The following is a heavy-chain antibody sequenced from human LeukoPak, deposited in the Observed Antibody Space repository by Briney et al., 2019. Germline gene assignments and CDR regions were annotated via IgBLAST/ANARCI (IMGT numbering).Heavy chain of an antibody. J-gene: IGHJ6*03. Sequence: GGSLRLSCAASGFTFDDYAMHWVRQAPGKGLEWVSLISWDGGSTYYADSVKGRFTISRDNSKNTLYLQMNSLRAEDTAVYYCAKDVRYCTNGVCYTDRGRYYYYYYYMDVWGKGTTVTVSS. V-gene: IGHV3-43D*04. CDR1: GFTFDDYA. CDR3: AKDVRYCTNGVCYTDRGRYYYYYYYMDV. CDR2: ISWDGGST. D-gene: IGHD2-8*01.